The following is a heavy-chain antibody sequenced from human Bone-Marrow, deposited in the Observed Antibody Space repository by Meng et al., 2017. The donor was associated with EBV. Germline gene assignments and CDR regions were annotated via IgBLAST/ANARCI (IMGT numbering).Heavy chain of an antibody. D-gene: IGHD3-3*02. CDR2: IYYSGST. V-gene: IGHV4-30-4*01. J-gene: IGHJ4*02. CDR3: ARALATSFDY. CDR1: GGSISSGGYY. Sequence: GQLQELGPGLVKPSQTLALTCAVSGGSISSGGYYWSWIRQPPGKGLEWIGYIYYSGSTYYNPSLKSRVTISVDTSKNQFSLKLSSVTAADTAVYYCARALATSFDYWGQGTLVTVLL.